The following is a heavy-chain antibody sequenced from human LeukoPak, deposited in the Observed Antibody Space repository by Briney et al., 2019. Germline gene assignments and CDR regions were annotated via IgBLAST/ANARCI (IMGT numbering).Heavy chain of an antibody. J-gene: IGHJ6*03. CDR3: ARSQREGPREEVWVYYMDV. V-gene: IGHV4-4*07. Sequence: SETLSLTCTVSGGSISSYYWSWIRQPAGKGLEWIGRIYTSGSTNYNPSLKSRVTMSVDTSKNQFSQKQSSVTAADAAVYYCARSQREGPREEVWVYYMDVWGKGTTVTVSS. CDR1: GGSISSYY. D-gene: IGHD1-14*01. CDR2: IYTSGST.